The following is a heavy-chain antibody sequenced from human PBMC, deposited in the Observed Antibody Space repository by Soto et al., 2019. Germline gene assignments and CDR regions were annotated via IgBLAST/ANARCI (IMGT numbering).Heavy chain of an antibody. D-gene: IGHD6-19*01. Sequence: QVQLVQCGAGVKKPGASVKVSCQASGYTFTSYVINWVRKTTGQGREWMGWLNPHSGNTGYAQKFQGRVTTTRNTGISTPYKELSSVRYEDTAGYYWAREVGSGWNDGRHDWFDPWGRGSLVTVSS. V-gene: IGHV1-8*01. CDR1: GYTFTSYV. J-gene: IGHJ5*02. CDR3: AREVGSGWNDGRHDWFDP. CDR2: LNPHSGNT.